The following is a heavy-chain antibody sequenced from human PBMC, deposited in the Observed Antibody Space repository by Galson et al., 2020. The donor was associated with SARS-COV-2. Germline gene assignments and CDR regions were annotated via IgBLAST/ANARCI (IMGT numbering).Heavy chain of an antibody. D-gene: IGHD1-7*01. J-gene: IGHJ4*02. V-gene: IGHV3-21*01. Sequence: GGSLRLSCAASGFTFSSYSMNWVRQAPGKGLEWVSSISSSSSYIYCADSVKGRFTISRDNAKNSLYLQMNSLRAEDTAVYYCARDRGITGTTSGDYWGQGTLVTVSS. CDR2: ISSSSSYI. CDR3: ARDRGITGTTSGDY. CDR1: GFTFSSYS.